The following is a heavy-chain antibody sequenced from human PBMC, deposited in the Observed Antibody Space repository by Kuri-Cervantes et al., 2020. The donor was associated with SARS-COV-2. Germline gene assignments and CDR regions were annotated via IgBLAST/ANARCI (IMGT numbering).Heavy chain of an antibody. CDR1: GFTFSSYE. V-gene: IGHV3-48*03. CDR2: ISSSGSTI. CDR3: AKDLSWFGELNYCMDV. Sequence: GESLKISCAASGFTFSSYEMNWVRQAPGKGLEWVSYISSSGSTIYYADSVKGRFTISRDNSKNTLYLQMNSLRAEDTAVYYCAKDLSWFGELNYCMDVWGQGTTVTVSS. D-gene: IGHD3-10*01. J-gene: IGHJ6*02.